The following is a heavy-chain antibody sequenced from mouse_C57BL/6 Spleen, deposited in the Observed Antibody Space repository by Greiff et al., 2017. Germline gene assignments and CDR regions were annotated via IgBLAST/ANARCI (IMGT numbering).Heavy chain of an antibody. CDR2: IYPGDGDT. D-gene: IGHD1-1*01. Sequence: VKLQESGAELVKPGASVKISCKASGYAFSSYWMNWVKQRPGKGLEWIGQIYPGDGDTNYNGKFKGKATLTADKSSSTAYMQLSSLTSEDSAVYCCARTTVPLYAMDYWGQGTSVTVSS. V-gene: IGHV1-80*01. CDR3: ARTTVPLYAMDY. CDR1: GYAFSSYW. J-gene: IGHJ4*01.